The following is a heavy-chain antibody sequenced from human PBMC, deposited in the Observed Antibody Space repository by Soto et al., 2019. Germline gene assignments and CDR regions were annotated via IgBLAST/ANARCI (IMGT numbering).Heavy chain of an antibody. D-gene: IGHD1-26*01. V-gene: IGHV1-18*01. CDR3: ARGESGFGSTYYYYGMDV. Sequence: ASVKVSCKASGYTFTSNAISWVRQAPGQGLEWMGWINGDNGNTNYAQKVQDRVTMTTDTSTSTAYMELRSLRSDDTAVYYCARGESGFGSTYYYYGMDVWGQGTTVTVSS. CDR2: INGDNGNT. J-gene: IGHJ6*02. CDR1: GYTFTSNA.